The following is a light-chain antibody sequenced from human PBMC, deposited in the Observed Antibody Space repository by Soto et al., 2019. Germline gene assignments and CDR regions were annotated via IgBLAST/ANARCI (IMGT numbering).Light chain of an antibody. CDR1: QSVSSW. J-gene: IGKJ1*01. V-gene: IGKV1-5*03. CDR3: QQYNGYFRT. Sequence: DIQMTQSPSTLSASVGDRVTITCRASQSVSSWLAWHQQKPGKAPKLLIYKASSLETGVLSRFSGSGSGTEFTLTISSLQPDDFATYYCQQYNGYFRTFGQGTRVEIK. CDR2: KAS.